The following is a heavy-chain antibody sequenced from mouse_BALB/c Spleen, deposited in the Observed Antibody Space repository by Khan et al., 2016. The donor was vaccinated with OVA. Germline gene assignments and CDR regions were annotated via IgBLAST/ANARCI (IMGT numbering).Heavy chain of an antibody. CDR1: GYTFTSYW. CDR3: ANHGSSSAWFAY. CDR2: INPSTGYS. V-gene: IGHV1-7*01. J-gene: IGHJ3*01. D-gene: IGHD1-1*01. Sequence: QVQLQQSGAELAKPGASVKMSCKASGYTFTSYWMHWVKQRPGQGLEWIGYINPSTGYSEYNQTFKDKATLTADKSSSTAYMQLSSLTSDDSAVYYCANHGSSSAWFAYWGQGTLVTVSA.